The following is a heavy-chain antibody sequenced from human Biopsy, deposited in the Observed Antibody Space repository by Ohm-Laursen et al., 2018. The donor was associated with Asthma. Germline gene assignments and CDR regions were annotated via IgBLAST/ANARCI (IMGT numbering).Heavy chain of an antibody. D-gene: IGHD3-22*01. CDR3: ARGDSSNWSHYYFDY. V-gene: IGHV3-30*03. J-gene: IGHJ4*02. CDR1: GFTFSSYG. Sequence: SLRLSCAASGFTFSSYGMHWVRQAPGKGLEWVAVISYHGAIKFYADSVKGRFTISRDNSKNTLFLQMNSLRPEDTAVYYCARGDSSNWSHYYFDYWGQGTLVTVSS. CDR2: ISYHGAIK.